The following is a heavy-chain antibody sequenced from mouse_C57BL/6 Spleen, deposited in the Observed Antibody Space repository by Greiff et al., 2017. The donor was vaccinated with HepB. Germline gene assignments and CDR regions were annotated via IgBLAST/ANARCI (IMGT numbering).Heavy chain of an antibody. V-gene: IGHV1-43*01. CDR3: ARYDHSNAMDY. Sequence: EVQLQQSGPELVKPGASVKISCKASGYSFTGYYMHWVKQSSEKSLEWIGEINPSTGGTSYNQKFKGKATLTVDKSSSTAYMQLKSLTSEDSAVYYCARYDHSNAMDYWGQGTSVTVSS. J-gene: IGHJ4*01. CDR2: INPSTGGT. CDR1: GYSFTGYY. D-gene: IGHD2-12*01.